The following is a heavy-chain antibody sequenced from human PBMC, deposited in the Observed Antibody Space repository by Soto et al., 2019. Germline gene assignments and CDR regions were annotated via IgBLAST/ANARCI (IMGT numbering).Heavy chain of an antibody. D-gene: IGHD3-10*01. CDR2: IWYDGSIK. CDR1: GFTFSDHG. CDR3: ARGFTYGMDV. V-gene: IGHV3-33*01. Sequence: QVQLVESGGSAVQPGRSLRLSCAASGFTFSDHGMHWVRQAPGKGLEWVAVIWYDGSIKYYADSVRGRFTISRDNSKNTLFLQMNSLRVEDTAVFYCARGFTYGMDVWGQGTTVTVSS. J-gene: IGHJ6*02.